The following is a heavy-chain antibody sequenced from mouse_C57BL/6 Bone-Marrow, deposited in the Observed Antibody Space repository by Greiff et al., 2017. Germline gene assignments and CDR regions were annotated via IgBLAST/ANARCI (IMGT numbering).Heavy chain of an antibody. CDR1: GYTFTDYN. Sequence: EVQGVESGPELVKPGASVKIPCKASGYTFTDYNMDWVKQSHGKSLEWIGDINPNNGGTIYNQKFKGKATLTVDKSSSAAYMELRSLTSEDTAVYYCARRAMDYWGQGTSVTVSS. J-gene: IGHJ4*01. CDR2: INPNNGGT. CDR3: ARRAMDY. V-gene: IGHV1-18*01.